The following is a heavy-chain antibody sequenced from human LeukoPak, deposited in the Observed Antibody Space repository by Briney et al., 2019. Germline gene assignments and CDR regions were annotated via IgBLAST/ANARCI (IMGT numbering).Heavy chain of an antibody. V-gene: IGHV4-59*08. CDR1: GGSISSYY. J-gene: IGHJ4*02. D-gene: IGHD4-11*01. CDR3: ARWVNYRYYFDY. Sequence: PSETLSLTCTVSGGSISSYYWSWIRQPPGKGLEWIGYIYYSGSTNYNPSLKSRVTISVDTSKNQFSLKLSSVTAADTAVYYCARWVNYRYYFDYWGQGTLVTVSS. CDR2: IYYSGST.